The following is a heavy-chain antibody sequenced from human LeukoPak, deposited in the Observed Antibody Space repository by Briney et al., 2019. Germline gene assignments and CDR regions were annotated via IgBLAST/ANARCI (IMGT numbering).Heavy chain of an antibody. D-gene: IGHD6-19*01. CDR1: GFTFSSYA. CDR3: ATTSGWYEDY. Sequence: GGSLRLSCAASGFTFSSYAMSWVRQAPGKGLEWVSAISGRGGSTYYADSVKGRFTISRDNSKNTVYLQMNSLRAEDTAVYYCATTSGWYEDYWGQGTLVTVSS. V-gene: IGHV3-23*01. CDR2: ISGRGGST. J-gene: IGHJ4*02.